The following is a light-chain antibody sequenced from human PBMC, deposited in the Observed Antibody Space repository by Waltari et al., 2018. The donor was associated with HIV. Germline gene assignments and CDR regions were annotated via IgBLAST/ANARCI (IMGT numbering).Light chain of an antibody. Sequence: QSVLAQPASVSGAPAPRVTISCTGGSSYRGADSPVYWYHHLPRTAPNLLTYGNRDRPSGVPNRFSGSKSDTSASLAITGLQAEDEADYYCQSYDRSLSAWVFGGGTRLNVL. CDR1: SSYRGADSP. V-gene: IGLV1-40*01. J-gene: IGLJ3*02. CDR2: GNR. CDR3: QSYDRSLSAWV.